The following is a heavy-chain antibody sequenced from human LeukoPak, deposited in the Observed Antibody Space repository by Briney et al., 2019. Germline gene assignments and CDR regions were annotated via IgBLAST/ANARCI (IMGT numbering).Heavy chain of an antibody. D-gene: IGHD2-2*01. J-gene: IGHJ4*02. CDR1: GFTFSSYG. V-gene: IGHV3-33*01. Sequence: GGSLRLSCAASGFTFSSYGMHWVRQAPGKGLEWVAVIWYDGSNKYYADSAKGRFTISRDNSKNTLYLQMNSLRAEDTAVYYCARDPDCSSTSCQDDFDYWGWGTLVTVSS. CDR3: ARDPDCSSTSCQDDFDY. CDR2: IWYDGSNK.